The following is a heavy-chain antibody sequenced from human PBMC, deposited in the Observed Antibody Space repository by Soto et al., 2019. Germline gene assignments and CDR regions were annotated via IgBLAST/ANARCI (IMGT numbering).Heavy chain of an antibody. Sequence: EVQLVESGGGLVQPGGSLRLSCAASGFTFSSYSMNWVRQAPGKGLEWVSYISSSSSTIYYADSVKGRFTISRDNAKNSLYLQMNSLRDEDTTVYYCARDDYGDSYYYYGMDVWGQGTTVTVSS. D-gene: IGHD4-17*01. CDR2: ISSSSSTI. V-gene: IGHV3-48*02. CDR1: GFTFSSYS. J-gene: IGHJ6*02. CDR3: ARDDYGDSYYYYGMDV.